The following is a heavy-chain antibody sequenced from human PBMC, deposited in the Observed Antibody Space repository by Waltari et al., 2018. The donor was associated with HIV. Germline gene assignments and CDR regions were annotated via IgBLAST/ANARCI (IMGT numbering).Heavy chain of an antibody. CDR2: IYYSGST. Sequence: LQLQESGPGLVKPSETLSLTCTVSGGSISDTTYSWGWIRQPQGKGLEWVGSIYYSGSTYYNPSLKSRVTIAVDTSKSQFSLRLTSVTAADAALYYCARLHSSGWYFDHWGQGTLVTVSS. V-gene: IGHV4-39*01. J-gene: IGHJ4*02. CDR3: ARLHSSGWYFDH. CDR1: GGSISDTTYS. D-gene: IGHD6-19*01.